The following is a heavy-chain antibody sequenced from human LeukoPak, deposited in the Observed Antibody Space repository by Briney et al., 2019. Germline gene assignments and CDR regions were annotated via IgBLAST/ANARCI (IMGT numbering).Heavy chain of an antibody. CDR1: GYTFTSYY. CDR2: INPSGGST. V-gene: IGHV1-46*01. Sequence: ASVKVSCKASGYTFTSYYMHWVRQAPGQGLEWMGIINPSGGSTSYAQKFQGRVTMTRDTSTSTVYMELSSLRSEDTAVYYCARAGNEGIAVAGPMDQPLYYYYMDVWGKGTTVTVSS. D-gene: IGHD6-19*01. CDR3: ARAGNEGIAVAGPMDQPLYYYYMDV. J-gene: IGHJ6*03.